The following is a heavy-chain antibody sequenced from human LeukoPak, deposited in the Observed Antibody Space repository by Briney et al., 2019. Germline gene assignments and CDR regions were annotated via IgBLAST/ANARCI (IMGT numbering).Heavy chain of an antibody. CDR1: GFTFSSYS. CDR2: ISSSSSTI. V-gene: IGHV3-48*01. D-gene: IGHD3-10*01. CDR3: ARDRAYFDY. Sequence: PGGSLRLSCAASGFTFSSYSMNWVRQAPGKGLEWVSYISSSSSTIYYADSVKGRFTTSRDNAKNSLYLQMNSLRAEDTAVYYCARDRAYFDYWGQGTLVTVSS. J-gene: IGHJ4*02.